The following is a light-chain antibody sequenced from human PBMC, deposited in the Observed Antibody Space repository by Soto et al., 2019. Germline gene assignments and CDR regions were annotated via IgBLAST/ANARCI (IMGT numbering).Light chain of an antibody. CDR2: AAS. CDR3: QGEIT. J-gene: IGKJ5*01. V-gene: IGKV3-11*01. CDR1: QSISIN. Sequence: ENVLTQSPGTLSLSPGERAILSCRASQSISINLAWYQQKPGQAPRLLIYAASNRATGVPARFSGSWSGTDFTLTISSLEPEDFAVYYCQGEITFGQGTRLENK.